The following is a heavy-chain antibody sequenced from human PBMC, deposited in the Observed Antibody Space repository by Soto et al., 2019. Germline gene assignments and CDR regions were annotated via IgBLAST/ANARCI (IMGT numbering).Heavy chain of an antibody. J-gene: IGHJ5*02. CDR3: AREKSDLELFNWLDP. Sequence: GESLKISCEASGYSFTTYWISWVRQMPGKGLEWMGAIDPRDSYTKYSPSFQGHVTISVDKSISTAYLQWNSLKASDTAIYYCAREKSDLELFNWLDPWGQGTLVTVSS. CDR2: IDPRDSYT. D-gene: IGHD1-7*01. V-gene: IGHV5-10-1*01. CDR1: GYSFTTYW.